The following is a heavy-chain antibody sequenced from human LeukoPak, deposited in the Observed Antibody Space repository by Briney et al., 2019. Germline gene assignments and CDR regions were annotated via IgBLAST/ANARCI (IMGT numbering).Heavy chain of an antibody. CDR2: INTDGSGT. Sequence: QPGGSLRLSCAASGFTFTSYWMHWVRQAPGKGLVRVSRINTDGSGTTYADSVKGRFTISRDNAKNTLYLQMNTLRSEDAAVYYCAKVTSDDWNGAPRPFDVWGQGTMVTVSS. CDR3: AKVTSDDWNGAPRPFDV. J-gene: IGHJ3*01. D-gene: IGHD1-1*01. CDR1: GFTFTSYW. V-gene: IGHV3-74*03.